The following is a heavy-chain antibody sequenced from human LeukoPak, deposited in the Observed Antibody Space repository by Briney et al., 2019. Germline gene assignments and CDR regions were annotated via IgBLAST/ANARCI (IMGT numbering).Heavy chain of an antibody. Sequence: SETLSLTCTVSGGSISSYYWSWIRQPPGKGLEWIWYIYYSGSTNYNPSLKSRVTISVDTSKNQFSLKLSSVTAADTAVYYCARVGDCSSTSCYMAYFDYWGQGTLVTVSS. D-gene: IGHD2-2*02. V-gene: IGHV4-59*01. J-gene: IGHJ4*02. CDR3: ARVGDCSSTSCYMAYFDY. CDR1: GGSISSYY. CDR2: IYYSGST.